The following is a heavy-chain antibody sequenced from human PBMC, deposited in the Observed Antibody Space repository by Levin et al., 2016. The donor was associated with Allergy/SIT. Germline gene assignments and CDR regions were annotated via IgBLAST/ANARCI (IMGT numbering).Heavy chain of an antibody. V-gene: IGHV1-69*13. CDR2: IIPIFGTA. D-gene: IGHD5-18*01. CDR1: GGTFSSYA. J-gene: IGHJ4*02. Sequence: SVKVSCKASGGTFSSYAISWVRQAPGQGLEWMGGIIPIFGTANYAQKFQGRVTITADESTSTAYMELRSLRSDDTAVYYCARSGQLWLPMGYWGQGTLVTVSS. CDR3: ARSGQLWLPMGY.